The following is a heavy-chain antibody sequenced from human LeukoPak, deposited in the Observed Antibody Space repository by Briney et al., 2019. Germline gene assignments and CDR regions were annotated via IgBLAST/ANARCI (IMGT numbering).Heavy chain of an antibody. CDR3: ARVLGDNSSVYPYYFAC. CDR1: GGSISSGSYY. Sequence: SETLSLTCTVSGGSISSGSYYWSWIRQPAGKGLEWIGRMYTSGSTRYNPSLKSRVTISLDTSKNQFSLKLSSVTAADTAVYYCARVLGDNSSVYPYYFACGAHGTLAPASS. D-gene: IGHD3-22*01. V-gene: IGHV4-61*02. CDR2: MYTSGST. J-gene: IGHJ4*01.